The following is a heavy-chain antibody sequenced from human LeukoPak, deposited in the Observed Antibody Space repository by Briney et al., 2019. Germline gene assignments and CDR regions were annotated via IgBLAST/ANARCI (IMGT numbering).Heavy chain of an antibody. V-gene: IGHV1-2*02. D-gene: IGHD5-12*01. CDR3: ARGSRGYSGYMDV. Sequence: ASVKVSCKASGYTFTGYYMHWVRQAPGQGLEWMGWINPNGGGTNYAQKLQGRVTMTRDTSISTAYMELSRLRSDDTAVYYCARGSRGYSGYMDVWGKGTTVTVSS. CDR1: GYTFTGYY. J-gene: IGHJ6*03. CDR2: INPNGGGT.